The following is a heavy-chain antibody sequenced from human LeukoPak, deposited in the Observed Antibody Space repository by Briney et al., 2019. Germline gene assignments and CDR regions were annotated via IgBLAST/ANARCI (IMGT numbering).Heavy chain of an antibody. J-gene: IGHJ4*02. V-gene: IGHV3-23*01. Sequence: TGGSLRLSCAASGFTFSSYAMSWVRQAPGKGLEWVSAISGSGGSTYYADSVKGRFTISRDNSKNTLYLQMNSLRAEDTAVYYCAANLRASAAALDYWGQGTLVTVSS. CDR2: ISGSGGST. CDR1: GFTFSSYA. D-gene: IGHD2-2*01. CDR3: AANLRASAAALDY.